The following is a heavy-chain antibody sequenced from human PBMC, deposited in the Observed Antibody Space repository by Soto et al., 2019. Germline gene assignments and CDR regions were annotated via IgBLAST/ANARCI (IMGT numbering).Heavy chain of an antibody. Sequence: SETLSLTCTVSGGSISSGGYYCSRIRQHPGKGLEWIGYIYYSGSTYYNPSLKSRVSISIDTSKNHFSLKLSSVSAADTAVYYCAGGSSVWSSFDFWGQGTLVTVSS. CDR2: IYYSGST. CDR1: GGSISSGGYY. V-gene: IGHV4-31*03. J-gene: IGHJ4*02. CDR3: AGGSSVWSSFDF. D-gene: IGHD6-19*01.